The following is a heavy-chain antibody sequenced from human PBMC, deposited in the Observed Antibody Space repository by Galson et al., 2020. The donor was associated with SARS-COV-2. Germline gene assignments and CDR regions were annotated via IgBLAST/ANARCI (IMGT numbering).Heavy chain of an antibody. CDR3: ASEGEDDYGAEKGRPFDY. V-gene: IGHV1-2*02. J-gene: IGHJ4*02. Sequence: ASVKVSCKASGYTFTGYYMHWVRQAPGQGLEWMGWINPNSGGTNYAQKFQGRVTMTRDTSISTAYMELSRLRSDDTAVYYCASEGEDDYGAEKGRPFDYWGQGTLVTVSS. D-gene: IGHD4-17*01. CDR2: INPNSGGT. CDR1: GYTFTGYY.